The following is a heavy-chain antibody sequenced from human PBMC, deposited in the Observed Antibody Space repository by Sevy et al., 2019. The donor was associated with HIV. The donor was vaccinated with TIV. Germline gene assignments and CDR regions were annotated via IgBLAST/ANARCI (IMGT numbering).Heavy chain of an antibody. CDR2: IYHSGST. CDR1: GYSISSGYY. D-gene: IGHD3-22*01. V-gene: IGHV4-38-2*02. Sequence: SETLSLTCTVSGYSISSGYYWGWIRQPPGEGLEWIGNIYHSGSTYYNPSLKSRVTISVDTSKNQFFLKLSSVTAADTAVYYCARDLMYFYDSSGYYYTFDYWSQGTLVTVSS. CDR3: ARDLMYFYDSSGYYYTFDY. J-gene: IGHJ4*02.